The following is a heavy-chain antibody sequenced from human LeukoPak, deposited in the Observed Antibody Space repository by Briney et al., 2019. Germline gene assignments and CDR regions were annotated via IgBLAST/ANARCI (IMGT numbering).Heavy chain of an antibody. J-gene: IGHJ4*02. CDR2: IKQDGSEK. D-gene: IGHD2-8*01. Sequence: GGSLRLSCAASGFTFSRYWMSWGRQAPGKGLEWVANIKQDGSEKYYVDSVKGRFTISRDNAKNSLYLQMNSLRAEDTAVYYCARDYLMSWGQGTLVTVSS. CDR1: GFTFSRYW. V-gene: IGHV3-7*03. CDR3: ARDYLMS.